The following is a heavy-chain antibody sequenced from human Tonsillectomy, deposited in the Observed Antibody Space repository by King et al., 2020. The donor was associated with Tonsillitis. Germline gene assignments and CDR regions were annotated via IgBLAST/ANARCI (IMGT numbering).Heavy chain of an antibody. J-gene: IGHJ3*01. D-gene: IGHD6-13*01. CDR3: ARGLAAPGRVNGFDV. CDR1: GFSVSNNY. CDR2: IFSGGYT. V-gene: IGHV3-66*01. Sequence: VQLVESGGGLVQPGGSLRLSCTASGFSVSNNYMGWVRQAPGKGLEWVSVIFSGGYTYYADFVKGRFTVSRDNSKNTLFLQMKSLTGEDTAVYYCARGLAAPGRVNGFDVWGHGTMVTVSS.